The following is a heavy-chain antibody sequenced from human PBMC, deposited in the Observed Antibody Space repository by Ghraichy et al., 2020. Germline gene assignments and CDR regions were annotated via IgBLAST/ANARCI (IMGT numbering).Heavy chain of an antibody. D-gene: IGHD3-3*01. CDR2: ISGSGGST. J-gene: IGHJ3*02. CDR3: AKDRHDFRSLGAFDI. Sequence: GESLNISCAASGFTFRSYAMSWVRQAPGKGLEWVSAISGSGGSTYYADSVKGRFTISRDNSKNTLYLQMNSLRAEDTAVYYCAKDRHDFRSLGAFDIWGQGTMVTVSS. CDR1: GFTFRSYA. V-gene: IGHV3-23*01.